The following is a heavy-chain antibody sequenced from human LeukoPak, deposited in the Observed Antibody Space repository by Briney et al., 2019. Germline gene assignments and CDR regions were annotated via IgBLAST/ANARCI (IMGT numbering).Heavy chain of an antibody. Sequence: GESLKISCKGSGYSTTDYWIAWVRQLPGKGLEWMGIIYPADSDTRYSPSFQGQVTISADKSISTAYLQWSSLKASDTAMYYCARRGYCSGGDCFSNVFDIWGQGTVVTVSS. CDR2: IYPADSDT. CDR1: GYSTTDYW. D-gene: IGHD2-15*01. V-gene: IGHV5-51*01. CDR3: ARRGYCSGGDCFSNVFDI. J-gene: IGHJ3*02.